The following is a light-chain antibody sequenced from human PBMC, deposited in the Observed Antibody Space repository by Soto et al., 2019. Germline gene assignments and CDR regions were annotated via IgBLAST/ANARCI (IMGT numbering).Light chain of an antibody. CDR3: QQSGSSLKGA. CDR2: GAS. Sequence: DIVWTQSPGTLSLSPGERGTLSCVGVQSVSSSYLAWYQQKPGQAPGLLIYGASSRATGIPDRFSGSGSGTDFTLTISRLEPEDFAVYYCQQSGSSLKGAVGPGTQVDIK. J-gene: IGKJ1*01. V-gene: IGKV3-20*01. CDR1: QSVSSSY.